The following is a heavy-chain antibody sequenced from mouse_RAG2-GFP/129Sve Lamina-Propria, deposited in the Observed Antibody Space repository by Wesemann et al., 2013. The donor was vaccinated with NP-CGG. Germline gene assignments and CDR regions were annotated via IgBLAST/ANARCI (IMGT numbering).Heavy chain of an antibody. J-gene: IGHJ3*01. D-gene: IGHD1-1*01. CDR3: AREDYYGSFAY. CDR2: IYPRDGST. Sequence: QVQLQQPGAELVKPGASVKLSCKASGYTFTSYWMHWVKQRPGQGLEWIGWIYPRDGSTKYNEKFKGKATLTVDTSSSTAYMELHSLTSEDSAVYYCAREDYYGSFAYWGQGTLVTVSA. V-gene: IGHV1-85*01. CDR1: GYTFTSYW.